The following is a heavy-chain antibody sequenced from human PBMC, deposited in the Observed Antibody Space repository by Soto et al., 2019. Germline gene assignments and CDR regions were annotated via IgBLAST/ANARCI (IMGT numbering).Heavy chain of an antibody. CDR3: ARERSASKEFDY. Sequence: EVPLLESGGGLVQPGGSLRLSCAASGFTFSSYAMSWVRQAPGMGLEWVSAISGSGGSTYYADSVKGRFTISRDNSKNTLYLQMNSLRAEDTAVYYCARERSASKEFDYWGQGTLVTVSS. CDR2: ISGSGGST. V-gene: IGHV3-23*01. D-gene: IGHD2-15*01. J-gene: IGHJ4*02. CDR1: GFTFSSYA.